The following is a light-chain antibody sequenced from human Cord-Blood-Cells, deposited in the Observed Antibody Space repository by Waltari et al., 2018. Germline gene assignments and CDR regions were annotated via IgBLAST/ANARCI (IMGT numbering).Light chain of an antibody. V-gene: IGLV1-47*01. CDR1: SSNIGSNY. CDR2: RNN. J-gene: IGLJ3*02. CDR3: AAWDDSLSGRV. Sequence: QSVLTQPPSASGTPGQRVTISCSGSSSNIGSNYVYWYQPLPGMAPKLLIYRNNQRPSGVPDRFSGSKSGTSASLAISGLRSEDEADYYCAAWDDSLSGRVFGGGTKLTVL.